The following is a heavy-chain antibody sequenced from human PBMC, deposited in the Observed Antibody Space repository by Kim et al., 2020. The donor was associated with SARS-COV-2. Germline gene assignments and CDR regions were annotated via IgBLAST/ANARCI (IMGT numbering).Heavy chain of an antibody. V-gene: IGHV4-39*01. CDR3: ARHGTLRGATTSFAFDI. J-gene: IGHJ3*02. CDR2: IYYSGST. D-gene: IGHD1-26*01. Sequence: SETLSLTCTVSGGSISSSSYYWGWIRQPPGKGLEWIGSIYYSGSTYYNPSLKSRVTISVDTSKNQFSLKLSSVTAADTAVYYCARHGTLRGATTSFAFDIWGQGTMVTVSS. CDR1: GGSISSSSYY.